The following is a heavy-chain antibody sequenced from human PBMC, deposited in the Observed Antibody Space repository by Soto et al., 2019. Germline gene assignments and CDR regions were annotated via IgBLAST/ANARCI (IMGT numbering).Heavy chain of an antibody. CDR3: ATGRSTRFDP. V-gene: IGHV3-30*03. J-gene: IGHJ5*02. Sequence: QGLLVEYGGRVVQPGRSLRLSCVASGFTFNRYGMHWVRQAPGKGLEWVAEISFDGTAKYYAESVKGRFTVSRDNGNNTLHLEMNSLGAKDTAVYFCATGRSTRFDPWGQGTLVNVSS. CDR2: ISFDGTAK. CDR1: GFTFNRYG. D-gene: IGHD1-1*01.